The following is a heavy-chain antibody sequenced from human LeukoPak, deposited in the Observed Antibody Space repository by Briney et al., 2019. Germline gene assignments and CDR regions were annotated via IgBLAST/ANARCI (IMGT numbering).Heavy chain of an antibody. CDR2: ISWNSGSI. D-gene: IGHD4-17*01. CDR1: GFTFDDYA. J-gene: IGHJ4*02. CDR3: AKDIKPTDYGDYVPAGLSVGFDY. V-gene: IGHV3-9*01. Sequence: GGSLRLSCAASGFTFDDYAMHWVRQAPWKGLEWVSGISWNSGSIGYADSVKGRFTISRDNAKNSLYLQMNSLRAEDTALYYCAKDIKPTDYGDYVPAGLSVGFDYWGQGTLVTVSS.